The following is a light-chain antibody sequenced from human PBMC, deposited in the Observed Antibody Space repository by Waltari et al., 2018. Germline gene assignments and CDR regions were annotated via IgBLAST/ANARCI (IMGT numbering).Light chain of an antibody. J-gene: IGKJ2*01. CDR2: KAS. Sequence: DIQMTQSPSSLSASVGDRVTIPCRASQSISSWLAWYPVRPGKAPKLLIQKASYLQSGVPSRFSGSESGTTEFTLSISSLQPDDFATYYCQHYSSAPYTFGQGTKLEIK. CDR3: QHYSSAPYT. V-gene: IGKV1-5*03. CDR1: QSISSW.